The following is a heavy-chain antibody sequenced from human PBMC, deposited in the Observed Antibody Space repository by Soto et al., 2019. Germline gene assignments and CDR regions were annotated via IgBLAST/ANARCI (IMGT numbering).Heavy chain of an antibody. Sequence: ASVKVSCKASGYTFTRYTMNWVRQAPGQRLEWMGWIHPDNGNTKSSQKFQDRVIITRDTSASTAYMDLSSLRSEDTAVYYCARPTYRSSTHCSPFDYWGQGTLVTVSS. CDR2: IHPDNGNT. CDR3: ARPTYRSSTHCSPFDY. CDR1: GYTFTRYT. V-gene: IGHV1-3*01. J-gene: IGHJ4*02. D-gene: IGHD2-2*01.